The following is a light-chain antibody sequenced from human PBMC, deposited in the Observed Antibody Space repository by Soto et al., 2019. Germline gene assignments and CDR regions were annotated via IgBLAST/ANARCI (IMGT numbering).Light chain of an antibody. Sequence: QTVVTQEPSFSVSPGGTVTLTCGVSSVSVSTRYYPSWYQQTPGQAPRTLIYSTSTRSSGVPDRFSGSKSGNTASLTISGLQAEDEGDYYCSSFAGINNLLFGGGTKLTVL. V-gene: IGLV8-61*01. CDR3: SSFAGINNLL. CDR1: SVSVSTRYY. CDR2: STS. J-gene: IGLJ2*01.